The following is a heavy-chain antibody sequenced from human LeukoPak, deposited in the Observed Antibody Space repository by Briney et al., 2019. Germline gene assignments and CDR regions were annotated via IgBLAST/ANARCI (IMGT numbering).Heavy chain of an antibody. Sequence: AGGSLRLSCAASGFTFSSYSMNWVRQAPGKGLEWVSSISSSSSYIYYADSVKGRFTISRDNAKNSLYLQMNSLRAEDTAVYYCARDLDLPGIASEGTFGCWGQGTLVTVSS. V-gene: IGHV3-21*01. J-gene: IGHJ4*02. D-gene: IGHD6-13*01. CDR2: ISSSSSYI. CDR3: ARDLDLPGIASEGTFGC. CDR1: GFTFSSYS.